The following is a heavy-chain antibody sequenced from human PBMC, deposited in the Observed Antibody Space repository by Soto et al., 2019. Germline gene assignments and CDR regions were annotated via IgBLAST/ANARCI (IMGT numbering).Heavy chain of an antibody. D-gene: IGHD3-10*01. CDR1: GGSISSGDYY. J-gene: IGHJ3*02. Sequence: QVQLQESGPGLVKPSQTLSLTCTVSGGSISSGDYYWSWIRQPPGKGLEWIGYIYDSGSTYYNPSLTSGVTISVDTSKHQFSLKLSSVTAADTAVYYWARDINYYGSGSAPSPFDIWGQGTMVTVSS. CDR2: IYDSGST. V-gene: IGHV4-30-4*01. CDR3: ARDINYYGSGSAPSPFDI.